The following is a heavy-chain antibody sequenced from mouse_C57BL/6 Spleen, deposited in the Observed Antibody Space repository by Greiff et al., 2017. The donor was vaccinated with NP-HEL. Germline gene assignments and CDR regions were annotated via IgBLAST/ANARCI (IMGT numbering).Heavy chain of an antibody. V-gene: IGHV1-7*01. CDR3: ARGDMGWDGWFAY. D-gene: IGHD4-1*01. J-gene: IGHJ3*01. Sequence: QVQLQQSGAELAKPGASVKLSCKASGYTFTSYWMHWVKQRPGQGLEWIGYINPSSGYTKYNQKFKDKATLTADKSSSTAYMQLSSLTYEDSAVSYCARGDMGWDGWFAYWGQGTLVTVSA. CDR1: GYTFTSYW. CDR2: INPSSGYT.